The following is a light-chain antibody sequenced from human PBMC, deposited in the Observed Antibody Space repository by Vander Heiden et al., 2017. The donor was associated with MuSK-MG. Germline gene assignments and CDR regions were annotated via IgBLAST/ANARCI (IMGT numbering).Light chain of an antibody. Sequence: QSALPQPASVSVSPVQSITISGSGTSSSVGVYNYVSWYQKHPVKTPKLMIYEVSKRPPGVSNRFSGSKTGNTASLTIFGRQVEDEADYYCSSYTSSSTLVFGTGTKVTVL. J-gene: IGLJ1*01. CDR1: SSSVGVYNY. V-gene: IGLV2-14*01. CDR2: EVS. CDR3: SSYTSSSTLV.